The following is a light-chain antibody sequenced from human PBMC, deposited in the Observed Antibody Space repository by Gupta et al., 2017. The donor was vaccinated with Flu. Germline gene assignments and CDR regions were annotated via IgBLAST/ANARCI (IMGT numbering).Light chain of an antibody. Sequence: ETVTTPSPATLSVSAGERATLSCTASQSVSSNLAWYQQIPCQTPRLLIYGASTRATGTPARFSGSGSGTEFTLTISSMHSEDFAVYYCHQDPSLARTFGQGTRLEIK. CDR3: HQDPSLART. V-gene: IGKV3-15*01. CDR1: QSVSSN. J-gene: IGKJ5*01. CDR2: GAS.